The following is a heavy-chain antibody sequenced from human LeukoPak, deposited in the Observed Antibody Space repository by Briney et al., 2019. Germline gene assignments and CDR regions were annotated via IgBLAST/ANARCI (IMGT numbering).Heavy chain of an antibody. CDR2: IYHSGST. D-gene: IGHD3-22*01. CDR3: ARAIYAYYSSGYYYVTVYYYYMDV. Sequence: KPSETLSLTCTVSGYSISSGYYGGWIRQPPGKGLEWIGSIYHSGSTYYNPSLKSRVTISVDTSKNQFSLKLSSVTAADTAVYYCARAIYAYYSSGYYYVTVYYYYMDVWGKGTTVTVSS. J-gene: IGHJ6*03. V-gene: IGHV4-38-2*02. CDR1: GYSISSGYY.